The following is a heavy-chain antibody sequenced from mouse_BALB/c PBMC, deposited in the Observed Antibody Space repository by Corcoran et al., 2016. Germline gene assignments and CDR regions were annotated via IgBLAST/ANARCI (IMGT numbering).Heavy chain of an antibody. J-gene: IGHJ4*01. D-gene: IGHD2-4*01. CDR3: ARDYDYDDAMDY. V-gene: IGHV14-3*02. Sequence: EDQLQQSGAELVKPGDSVKLSCTASGFHIKDTYMHWVKQRSEQGLEWIGRIDPANGTTKYDPRFQGNATITADTSSNTAYLQRSGLTSEVTAVYYCARDYDYDDAMDYWGQGTSVTVSS. CDR2: IDPANGTT. CDR1: GFHIKDTY.